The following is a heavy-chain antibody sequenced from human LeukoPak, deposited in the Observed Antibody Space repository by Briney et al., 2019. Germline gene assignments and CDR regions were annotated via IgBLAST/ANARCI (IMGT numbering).Heavy chain of an antibody. Sequence: PGRSLRLSCAASGFTFSSYGMHWVRQAPGKGLEWVAVISYDGSNKYYADSVKGRFTISRDNSKNTLYLQMNSLRAEDTAVYYCARNLRGIAVAGTGAFDIWGQGTMVTVSS. J-gene: IGHJ3*02. V-gene: IGHV3-30*03. D-gene: IGHD6-19*01. CDR2: ISYDGSNK. CDR3: ARNLRGIAVAGTGAFDI. CDR1: GFTFSSYG.